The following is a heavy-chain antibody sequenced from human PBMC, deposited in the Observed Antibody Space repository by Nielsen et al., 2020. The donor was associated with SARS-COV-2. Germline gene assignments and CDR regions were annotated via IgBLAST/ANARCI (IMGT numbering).Heavy chain of an antibody. D-gene: IGHD3-3*01. CDR1: GFTFSNYV. CDR3: ARVAFWSGYDY. J-gene: IGHJ4*02. CDR2: IKHDGSEK. V-gene: IGHV3-7*01. Sequence: GGSLRLSCAASGFTFSNYVMTWFRQAPGKGLEWVANIKHDGSEKYYVDSVKGRFTISRDNAKNSMSLQMNSLTAEDTAVYYCARVAFWSGYDYWGQGALVTVSS.